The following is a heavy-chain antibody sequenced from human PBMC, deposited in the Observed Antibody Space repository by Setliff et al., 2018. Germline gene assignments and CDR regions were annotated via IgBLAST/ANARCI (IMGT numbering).Heavy chain of an antibody. D-gene: IGHD2-15*01. Sequence: PSETLSLTCTVSGGAISNYYWSWIRQPAGKAPEWIGHIFSKGSTNNNPSLKSRVTISVDTSKNQFSLKLSSVTAADTAVYYCASAAAGYCSGRSCYAKLYFDYWGQGTLVTVSS. CDR2: IFSKGST. V-gene: IGHV4-4*09. CDR3: ASAAAGYCSGRSCYAKLYFDY. J-gene: IGHJ4*02. CDR1: GGAISNYY.